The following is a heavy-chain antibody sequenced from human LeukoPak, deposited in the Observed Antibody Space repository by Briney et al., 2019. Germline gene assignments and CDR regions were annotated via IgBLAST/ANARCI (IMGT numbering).Heavy chain of an antibody. V-gene: IGHV4-4*02. D-gene: IGHD2-8*02. CDR1: GGSISSTNW. J-gene: IGHJ4*02. CDR2: IYHSGST. CDR3: ARDKDTGGYHRAPLTY. Sequence: PSETLSLTCAVSGGSISSTNWWSWVRQPPGKGLEWIGEIYHSGSTNYNPSLKSRVTMSVDKPKNQFSLKLSSVTAADTAVYYCARDKDTGGYHRAPLTYWGQGTLVGVSS.